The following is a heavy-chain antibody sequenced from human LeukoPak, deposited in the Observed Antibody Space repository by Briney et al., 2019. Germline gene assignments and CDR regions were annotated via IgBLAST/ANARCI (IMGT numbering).Heavy chain of an antibody. J-gene: IGHJ5*02. CDR3: ARTRRGYYDFWSGYPIWFDP. CDR2: IYYSGST. CDR1: GGSFSGYY. V-gene: IGHV4-59*01. D-gene: IGHD3-3*01. Sequence: PSETLSLTCAVYGGSFSGYYWSWIRQPPGKGLEWIGYIYYSGSTNYNPSLKSRVTISVDTSKNQFSLKLSSVTAADTAVYYCARTRRGYYDFWSGYPIWFDPWGQGTLVTVSS.